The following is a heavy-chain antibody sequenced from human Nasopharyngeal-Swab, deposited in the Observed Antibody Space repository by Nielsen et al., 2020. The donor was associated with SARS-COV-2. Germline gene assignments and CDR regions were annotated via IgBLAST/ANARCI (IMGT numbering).Heavy chain of an antibody. CDR1: GFSISGYW. V-gene: IGHV3-13*01. CDR2: IGTAGDT. CDR3: AKEDRFRAFDI. J-gene: IGHJ3*02. D-gene: IGHD2-15*01. Sequence: GESLKISCAASGFSISGYWMHWVRQAPGKGLVWVSAIGTAGDTYYPGSVKGRFTISRENAKNSLYLQMNSLRAGDTAVYYCAKEDRFRAFDIWGQGTMVTVSS.